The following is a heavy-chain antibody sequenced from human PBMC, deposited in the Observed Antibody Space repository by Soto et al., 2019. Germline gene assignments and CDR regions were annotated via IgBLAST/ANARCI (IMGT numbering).Heavy chain of an antibody. CDR2: IWYDGSNK. CDR1: GFTFSSYG. CDR3: ARGAGIAAAGNPYYYGMDV. J-gene: IGHJ6*02. V-gene: IGHV3-33*01. Sequence: QVQLVESGGGVVQPGRSLRLSCAASGFTFSSYGMHWVRQAPGKGLEWGAVIWYDGSNKYYADSVKGRFTISRDNSKNTLYLQMNSLRAEDTAVYYCARGAGIAAAGNPYYYGMDVWGQGTTVTVSS. D-gene: IGHD6-13*01.